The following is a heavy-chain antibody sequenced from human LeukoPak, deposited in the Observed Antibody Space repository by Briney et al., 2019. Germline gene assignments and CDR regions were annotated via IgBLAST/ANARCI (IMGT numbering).Heavy chain of an antibody. D-gene: IGHD3-16*02. V-gene: IGHV3-74*01. J-gene: IGHJ4*02. CDR3: ARDSLTFGGVIASDY. CDR1: GFTFSNFW. Sequence: GGSLRLSCGASGFTFSNFWMHWVRQVPGKGLVWVSRINSDGSSTSYADSVKGRFTISRDNSKNTLYLQMNSLRAEDTAVYYCARDSLTFGGVIASDYWGQGTLVTVSS. CDR2: INSDGSST.